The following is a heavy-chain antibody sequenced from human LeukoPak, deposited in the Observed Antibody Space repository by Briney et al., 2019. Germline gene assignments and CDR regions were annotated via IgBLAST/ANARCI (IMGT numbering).Heavy chain of an antibody. CDR3: ARDSGFCSSRSCSLGY. CDR2: ISSSSSYI. V-gene: IGHV3-21*01. Sequence: NPGGSLRLSCAAPGFTLSIYTMNWVRQAPGKGLEWVSSISSSSSYIYYADSVKGRFTISRDNAKNSLYLQMNSLRAEDTAVYYCARDSGFCSSRSCSLGYWGQGTLVTVSS. J-gene: IGHJ4*02. CDR1: GFTLSIYT. D-gene: IGHD2-15*01.